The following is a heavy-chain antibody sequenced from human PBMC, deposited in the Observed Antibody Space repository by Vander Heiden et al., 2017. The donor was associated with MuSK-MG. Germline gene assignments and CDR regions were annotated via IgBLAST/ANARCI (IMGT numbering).Heavy chain of an antibody. Sequence: QVQLQQWGAGLLKPSETLSLTCVVYGGSIGGYYWSWIRQPPGKGLEWIGEINHSGSTNYNPSLNSRVTISVDTSKNQFSLKLSSVTAADTAVYYCARGIYIVVVPAAMWFDYWGQGTLVTVSS. D-gene: IGHD2-2*01. CDR1: GGSIGGYY. CDR3: ARGIYIVVVPAAMWFDY. V-gene: IGHV4-34*01. CDR2: INHSGST. J-gene: IGHJ4*02.